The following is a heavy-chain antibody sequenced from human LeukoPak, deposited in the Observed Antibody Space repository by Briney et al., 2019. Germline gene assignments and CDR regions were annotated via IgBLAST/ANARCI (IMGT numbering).Heavy chain of an antibody. V-gene: IGHV3-7*01. Sequence: GGSLRLSCAASGSTFSSYWMSWVRQAPGKGLEWVANIKQDGSEKYYVDSVKGRFTISRDNAKNSLYLQMNSLRAEDTAVYYCARRGRIAAAGTDQYYFDYWGQGTLVTVSS. CDR1: GSTFSSYW. CDR2: IKQDGSEK. J-gene: IGHJ4*02. CDR3: ARRGRIAAAGTDQYYFDY. D-gene: IGHD6-13*01.